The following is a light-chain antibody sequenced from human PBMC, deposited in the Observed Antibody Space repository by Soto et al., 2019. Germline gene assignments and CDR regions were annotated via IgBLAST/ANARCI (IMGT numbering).Light chain of an antibody. Sequence: DIQMTQSPSTLSASVGDRVTITCRASQSISSWLAWYQQKTGKAPKLLIYKASSLESGGPSRFSGSGAGTEFTLTISSLQHDDFATYCCQQYNSYRRTFGQGTKVEIK. CDR3: QQYNSYRRT. CDR2: KAS. V-gene: IGKV1-5*03. J-gene: IGKJ1*01. CDR1: QSISSW.